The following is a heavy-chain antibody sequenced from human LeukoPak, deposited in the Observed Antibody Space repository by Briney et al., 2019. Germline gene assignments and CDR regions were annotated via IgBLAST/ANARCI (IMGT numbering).Heavy chain of an antibody. CDR3: ARDSHSNYLNAFDI. J-gene: IGHJ3*02. D-gene: IGHD4-11*01. CDR1: GFTFSSYS. Sequence: KAGGSLRLSCAASGFTFSSYSMNWVRQAPGKGLEWVSSISSSSSYIYYADSVKGRFTISRDNAKNSLYLQMNSLRAEDTAVYYCARDSHSNYLNAFDIWGQGTMVTVSS. V-gene: IGHV3-21*01. CDR2: ISSSSSYI.